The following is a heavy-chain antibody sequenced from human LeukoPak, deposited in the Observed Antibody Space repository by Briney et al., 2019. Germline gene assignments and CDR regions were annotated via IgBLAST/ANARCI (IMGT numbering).Heavy chain of an antibody. Sequence: SETLSLTCSVSGDSVSSNNYYWGWIRQPPGKGLEWIGSINHSEKTFYNPSLKSRVTISVDTSNNQFSLKLSSVTAADTAVYYCAGGFRSLDYWGQGTLVTVSS. CDR1: GDSVSSNNYY. CDR2: INHSEKT. CDR3: AGGFRSLDY. D-gene: IGHD3-10*01. J-gene: IGHJ4*02. V-gene: IGHV4-39*01.